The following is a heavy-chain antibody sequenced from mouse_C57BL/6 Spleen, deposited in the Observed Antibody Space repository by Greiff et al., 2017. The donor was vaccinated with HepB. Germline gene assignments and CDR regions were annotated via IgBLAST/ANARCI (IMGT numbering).Heavy chain of an antibody. CDR3: ASVDSSGYEAY. V-gene: IGHV1-54*01. CDR2: INPGSGGT. CDR1: GYAFTNYL. Sequence: QVQLQQSGAELVRPGTSVKVSCKASGYAFTNYLIEWVKQRPGQGLEWIGVINPGSGGTNYNEKFKGKATLTADKSSSTAYMQLSSLTSEDSAVYFCASVDSSGYEAYWGQGTLVTVSA. D-gene: IGHD3-2*02. J-gene: IGHJ3*01.